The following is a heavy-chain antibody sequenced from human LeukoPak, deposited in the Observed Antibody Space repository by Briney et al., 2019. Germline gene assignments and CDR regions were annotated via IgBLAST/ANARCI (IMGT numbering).Heavy chain of an antibody. J-gene: IGHJ4*02. D-gene: IGHD4-11*01. CDR2: IYPGDSDT. CDR3: ARHPIDYSNYYDLGPRQIDY. CDR1: GYSFSSYW. Sequence: GEPLKISCKGSGYSFSSYWIGWVRQMPGKGLEWMGIIYPGDSDTRYSPSFQGQVTISADKSISTAYLQWSSLKASDTAMYYCARHPIDYSNYYDLGPRQIDYWGQGTLVTVSS. V-gene: IGHV5-51*01.